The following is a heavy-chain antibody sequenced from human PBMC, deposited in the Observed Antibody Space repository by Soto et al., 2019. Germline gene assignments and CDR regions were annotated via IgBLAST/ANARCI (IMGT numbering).Heavy chain of an antibody. CDR1: GGSTSSGDYY. Sequence: PSETLSLTCTVSGGSTSSGDYYWSWIRQPPGKGLEWIGYIYYSGSTYYNPSLKSRVTISVDTSKNHLSLKLSSVTAADTAVYYYARAITTGSPYDWFDPWSQGTLVTVSS. V-gene: IGHV4-30-4*01. CDR3: ARAITTGSPYDWFDP. CDR2: IYYSGST. J-gene: IGHJ5*02. D-gene: IGHD3-9*01.